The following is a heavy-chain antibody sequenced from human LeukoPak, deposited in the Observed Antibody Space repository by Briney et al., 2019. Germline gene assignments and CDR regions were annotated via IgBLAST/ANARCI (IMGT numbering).Heavy chain of an antibody. J-gene: IGHJ4*02. CDR2: ISGSGGST. D-gene: IGHD3-10*01. V-gene: IGHV3-23*01. CDR1: GFTFSSYA. CDR3: AKDYYGSGSYEFDY. Sequence: GGSLRLSCAASGFTFSSYAMSWVRQAPGKGLEWVSAISGSGGSTYYADSVKGRFTISRDNSKNTLYLQMNSLRAEGTAVYYCAKDYYGSGSYEFDYWGQGTLVTVSS.